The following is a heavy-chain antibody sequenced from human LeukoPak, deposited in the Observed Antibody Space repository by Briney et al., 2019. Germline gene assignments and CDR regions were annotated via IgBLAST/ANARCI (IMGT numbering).Heavy chain of an antibody. D-gene: IGHD1-14*01. V-gene: IGHV3-48*03. CDR1: GFTFSSYE. CDR2: ISSSGSTI. J-gene: IGHJ4*02. CDR3: AKTNGYFDS. Sequence: GGSLRLSCAASGFTFSSYEMNWVRQAPGKGLEWVSYISSSGSTIYYADSVKGRFTISRDNAKNTLYLQMNSLRAEDTAVYYCAKTNGYFDSWGQGTLVTVSS.